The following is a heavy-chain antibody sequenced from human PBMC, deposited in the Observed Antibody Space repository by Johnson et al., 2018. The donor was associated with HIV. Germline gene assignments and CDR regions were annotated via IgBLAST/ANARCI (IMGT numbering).Heavy chain of an antibody. Sequence: VQLVESGGGLVQPGRSLRLSCAASGFTFDDYAMHWVRQAPGKGLEWVSVIYSGGSTYYADSVKGRFTISRDNSKNTLYLQMNSLRVEDTAVYYCAKVGGDAFDIWGQGTMVTVSS. V-gene: IGHV3-66*01. D-gene: IGHD3-16*01. CDR1: GFTFDDYA. J-gene: IGHJ3*02. CDR2: IYSGGST. CDR3: AKVGGDAFDI.